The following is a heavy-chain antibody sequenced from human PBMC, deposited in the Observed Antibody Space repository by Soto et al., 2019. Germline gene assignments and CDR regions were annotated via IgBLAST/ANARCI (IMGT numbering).Heavy chain of an antibody. V-gene: IGHV5-51*01. D-gene: IGHD2-2*01. CDR1: GYSFTSYW. Sequence: GESLKISCKGSGYSFTSYWIGWVRQMPGKGLEWMGIIYPGDSDTRYSPSFQGQATISADKSISTAYLQWSSLKASDTAMYYCARRGKYCSSTSCSTGYYYGMDVWGQGTTVTVS. J-gene: IGHJ6*02. CDR3: ARRGKYCSSTSCSTGYYYGMDV. CDR2: IYPGDSDT.